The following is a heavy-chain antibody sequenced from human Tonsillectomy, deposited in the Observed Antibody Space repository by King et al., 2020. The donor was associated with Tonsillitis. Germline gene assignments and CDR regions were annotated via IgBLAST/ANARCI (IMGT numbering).Heavy chain of an antibody. CDR2: VSSSGVTT. D-gene: IGHD3-10*01. CDR1: GFSFSTYA. CDR3: AKDLSKGSGTYKMDY. J-gene: IGHJ4*02. V-gene: IGHV3-23*04. Sequence: VQLVESGGGLVQSGESLRLSCAASGFSFSTYAMNWVRQTPGMGLEWVSIVSSSGVTTSYADSVKGRFTISRDNSKNTPYLQMNSLRAEDTAVYYCAKDLSKGSGTYKMDYWGQGTLVTVSS.